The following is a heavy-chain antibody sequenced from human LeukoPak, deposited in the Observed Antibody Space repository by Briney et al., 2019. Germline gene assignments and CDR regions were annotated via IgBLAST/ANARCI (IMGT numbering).Heavy chain of an antibody. J-gene: IGHJ5*02. V-gene: IGHV1-46*01. Sequence: ASVKVSCKASGYTFTSYYMHWVRQASGQGLEWMGIINPRGGSTSYAQKFQGRVTMTRDTSTSTVYMELSSLRSEDTAVYYCARAGAVAATSYWFDPWGQGTLVTVSS. CDR3: ARAGAVAATSYWFDP. CDR1: GYTFTSYY. D-gene: IGHD6-19*01. CDR2: INPRGGST.